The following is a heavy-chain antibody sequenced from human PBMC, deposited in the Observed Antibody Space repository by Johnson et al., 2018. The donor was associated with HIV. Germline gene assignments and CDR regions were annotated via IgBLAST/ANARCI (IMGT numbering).Heavy chain of an antibody. Sequence: VQLVESGGGLVQPGRSLRLSCAASGFTFDDYAMHWVRQAPGQGLEWVSGIHWNSGSIGYADSVKGRFTISRDNAKNSLYLQMNSLRADETALYYCAKDLAVAAMGAFDIWGQGTMVTVSS. V-gene: IGHV3-9*01. CDR1: GFTFDDYA. D-gene: IGHD6-19*01. CDR2: IHWNSGSI. J-gene: IGHJ3*02. CDR3: AKDLAVAAMGAFDI.